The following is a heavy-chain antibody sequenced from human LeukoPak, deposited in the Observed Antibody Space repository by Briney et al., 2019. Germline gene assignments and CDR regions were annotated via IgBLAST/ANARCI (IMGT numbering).Heavy chain of an antibody. CDR3: ASSPEDGDSDFDY. CDR1: GFTFSSYS. Sequence: SGGSLRLSCAASGFTFSSYSMNWVRQAPGKGLEWVSSISSSSYIYYADSVKGRFTISRDNAKNSLYLQMNSLRAEDTAVYYCASSPEDGDSDFDYWGQGTLVTVSS. D-gene: IGHD4-17*01. J-gene: IGHJ4*02. V-gene: IGHV3-21*01. CDR2: ISSSSYI.